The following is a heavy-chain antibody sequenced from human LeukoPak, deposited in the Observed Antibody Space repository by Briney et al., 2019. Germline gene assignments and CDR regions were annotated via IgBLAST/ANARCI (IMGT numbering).Heavy chain of an antibody. V-gene: IGHV1-46*01. CDR3: ARDNGGNYDY. D-gene: IGHD4-23*01. J-gene: IGHJ4*02. Sequence: ASVKVSCKASGYTFPSYFMHWVRQAPGQGLEWMGIINPTGGSTTYAQKFQGRVTITADESTSTAYMELSSLRSEDTAVYYCARDNGGNYDYWGQGTLVTVSS. CDR1: GYTFPSYF. CDR2: INPTGGST.